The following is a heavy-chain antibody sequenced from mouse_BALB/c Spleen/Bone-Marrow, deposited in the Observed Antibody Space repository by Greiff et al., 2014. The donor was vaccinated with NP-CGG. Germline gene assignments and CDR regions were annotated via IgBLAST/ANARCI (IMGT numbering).Heavy chain of an antibody. CDR1: GFNIEDTY. Sequence: EVQRVESGAELVKPGASVKLSCTASGFNIEDTYIHWVKQRPEQGLEWIGRIDPGSGSTKYDPKFQGKATIKADTSSNTAYVQLSSLTSEDTAVYYCARATPYYPLDYWGQGNSVTVSS. V-gene: IGHV14-3*02. CDR2: IDPGSGST. CDR3: ARATPYYPLDY. J-gene: IGHJ4*01.